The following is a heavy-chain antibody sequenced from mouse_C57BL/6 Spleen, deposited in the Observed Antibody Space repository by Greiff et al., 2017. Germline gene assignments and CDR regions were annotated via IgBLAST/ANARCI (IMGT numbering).Heavy chain of an antibody. J-gene: IGHJ2*01. V-gene: IGHV1-4*01. D-gene: IGHD2-5*01. CDR2: INPSSGYT. CDR1: GYTFTSYT. Sequence: VQLQESGPELARPGASVKMSCKASGYTFTSYTMHWVKQRPGQGLEWIGYINPSSGYTMYNQKFKDKATLTADTSSSTAYRQLSGLTSEDSAVYYCARGEYSNPFGYWGQGATLTGCS. CDR3: ARGEYSNPFGY.